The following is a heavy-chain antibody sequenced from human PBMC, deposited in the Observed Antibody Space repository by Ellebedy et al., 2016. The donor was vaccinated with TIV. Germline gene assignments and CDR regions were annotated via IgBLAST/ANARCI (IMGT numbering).Heavy chain of an antibody. D-gene: IGHD2-2*01. Sequence: GESLKISCAASGFTFSSYSMNWVRQAPGKGLEWVSSITSTSSQLYYVDSVKGRFTTSRDNAKNTLFLQMNSLRAEDTAVYYCATYCTSTSCSHDYWGQGTLVTVSS. CDR3: ATYCTSTSCSHDY. CDR1: GFTFSSYS. J-gene: IGHJ4*02. CDR2: ITSTSSQL. V-gene: IGHV3-21*01.